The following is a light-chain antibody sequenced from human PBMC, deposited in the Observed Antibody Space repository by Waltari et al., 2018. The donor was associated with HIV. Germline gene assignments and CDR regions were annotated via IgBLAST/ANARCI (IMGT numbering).Light chain of an antibody. CDR2: ESE. J-gene: IGLJ3*02. CDR1: TVTLASDC. V-gene: IGLV6-57*01. Sequence: NFILTQPHSVSGSPGKTVTISCTRITVTLASDCVQWYPLHPDNSPSNVIYESEHSRAGVPDRFSGSIDRSNNAASLTISGLMAEDEAEYYCLSYDGGKQVFGGGTKLTGL. CDR3: LSYDGGKQV.